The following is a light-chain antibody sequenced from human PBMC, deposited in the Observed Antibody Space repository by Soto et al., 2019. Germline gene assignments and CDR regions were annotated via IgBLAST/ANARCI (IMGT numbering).Light chain of an antibody. CDR1: ESLSNW. CDR2: VTS. Sequence: DIQMTQSPSSVSASVGDRVTITCRASESLSNWLAWYQQKPGKAPKVLISVTSTLHSGVPSRFSGSGSGTDFTLTISRLEPEDFAVYYCQQYGSSPLTFGGGTKVDIK. CDR3: QQYGSSPLT. V-gene: IGKV1-12*01. J-gene: IGKJ4*01.